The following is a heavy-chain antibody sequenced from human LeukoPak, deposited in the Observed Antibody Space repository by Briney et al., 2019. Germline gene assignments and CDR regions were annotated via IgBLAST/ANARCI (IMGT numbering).Heavy chain of an antibody. CDR2: ISPTGSTT. CDR3: ARGPNSNWSGLDF. CDR1: GFSFSGHW. Sequence: GGSLRISCTASGFSFSGHWMHWARQLPGKGLVWVSRISPTGSTTSYADSVKGRFTVSRDNAKNTLYLQVNNLRAEDTAVYYCARGPNSNWSGLDFWGQGTLLTVSS. J-gene: IGHJ4*02. V-gene: IGHV3-74*01. D-gene: IGHD6-6*01.